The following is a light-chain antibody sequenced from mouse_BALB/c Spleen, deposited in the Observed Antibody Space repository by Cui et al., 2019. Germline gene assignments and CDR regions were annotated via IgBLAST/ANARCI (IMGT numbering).Light chain of an antibody. V-gene: IGKV4-91*01. J-gene: IGKJ2*01. CDR1: LSISSNY. Sequence: EIVLTQSPTNMAASPGEKITITCSASLSISSNYFHWYQQKPRFSPKLLIYWTSNLASGVPARFSGSGSGTSYSLTIGTMEAKDVATYYCQQGSSIPHPFGGRTKLEIK. CDR2: WTS. CDR3: QQGSSIPHP.